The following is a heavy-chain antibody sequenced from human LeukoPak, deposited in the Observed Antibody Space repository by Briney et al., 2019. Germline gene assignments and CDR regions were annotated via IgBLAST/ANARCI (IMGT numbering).Heavy chain of an antibody. V-gene: IGHV4-59*01. CDR1: GGSISSYF. CDR2: IFYSGGT. Sequence: SETLSLTCTVSGGSISSYFWSWIRQPPGKGLEWIGFIFYSGGTNYNPSLKSRVTISVDTSKNQFSFKLSSVTAADTAVYYCARAWEQQLVQGAFDIWGQGTLVTVSS. J-gene: IGHJ3*02. D-gene: IGHD6-13*01. CDR3: ARAWEQQLVQGAFDI.